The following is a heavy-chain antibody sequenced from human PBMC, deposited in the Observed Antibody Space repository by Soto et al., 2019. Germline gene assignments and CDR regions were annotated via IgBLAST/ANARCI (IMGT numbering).Heavy chain of an antibody. CDR2: IYPGDSDT. D-gene: IGHD6-13*01. J-gene: IGHJ4*02. CDR1: GYSFTSYW. V-gene: IGHV5-51*01. CDR3: ARLGISSSWPLPYYFDY. Sequence: PGESLKISCKGSGYSFTSYWIGWVRQMPGKGLEWMGIIYPGDSDTRYSPSFQGQVTISADKSISTAYLQWSSLKASDTAMYYCARLGISSSWPLPYYFDYWGQGTLVTVSS.